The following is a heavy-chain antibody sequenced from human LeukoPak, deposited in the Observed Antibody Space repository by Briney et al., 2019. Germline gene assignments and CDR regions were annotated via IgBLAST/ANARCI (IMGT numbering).Heavy chain of an antibody. J-gene: IGHJ4*02. D-gene: IGHD3-22*01. CDR3: TLALYTTYYYDSSGYYPPPDY. CDR1: GFTFCDYA. CDR2: IRSKAYGGTT. V-gene: IGHV3-49*03. Sequence: PGRSLRLSCTASGFTFCDYAMSWFRQAPGKGLEWVGFIRSKAYGGTTKYAPSVKGRFTISRDDSKSIAHLQMNSLKTEDTAVYYCTLALYTTYYYDSSGYYPPPDYWGQGTLVTVSS.